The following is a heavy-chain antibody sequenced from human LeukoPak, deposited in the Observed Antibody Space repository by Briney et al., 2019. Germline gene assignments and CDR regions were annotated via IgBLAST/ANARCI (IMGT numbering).Heavy chain of an antibody. V-gene: IGHV3-21*01. CDR3: AKPNWNSPYYFDY. D-gene: IGHD1-7*01. CDR1: GFTFSSYS. J-gene: IGHJ4*02. Sequence: GGSLRLSCAGSGFTFSSYSMNWVRQAPGKGLEWVSSISSSSTYIYYADSVKGRFTISRDNAKNSLYLQMNSLRAEDTAVYYCAKPNWNSPYYFDYWGQGTLVTVSS. CDR2: ISSSSTYI.